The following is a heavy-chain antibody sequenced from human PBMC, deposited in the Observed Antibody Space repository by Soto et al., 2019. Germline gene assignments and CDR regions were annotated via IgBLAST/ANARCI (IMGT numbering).Heavy chain of an antibody. D-gene: IGHD3-10*01. J-gene: IGHJ3*02. Sequence: PSQTLSLTCVISGDSVSSNLASWSWIRQSPSRGLEWLGRTYYRSKWYNDYAVSVKSRITINPDTSKNQFSLQLNSVTPEDTAVYYCARDERWFGELLGAFDIWGQGTMVTVS. CDR2: TYYRSKWYN. V-gene: IGHV6-1*01. CDR3: ARDERWFGELLGAFDI. CDR1: GDSVSSNLAS.